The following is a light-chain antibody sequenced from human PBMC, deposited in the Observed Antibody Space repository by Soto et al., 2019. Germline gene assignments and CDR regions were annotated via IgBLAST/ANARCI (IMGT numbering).Light chain of an antibody. CDR1: QSVSSTY. J-gene: IGKJ5*01. CDR3: QQYGSSPSIT. V-gene: IGKV3-20*01. CDR2: GAS. Sequence: EIVLTQSPGTLSLSQGERATISCRASQSVSSTYLAWYQQKPDQAPRLLIYGASSRATGIPDRFSGSGSETDFTLTISRLEPEDFAVYYCQQYGSSPSITFGQGTRLEIK.